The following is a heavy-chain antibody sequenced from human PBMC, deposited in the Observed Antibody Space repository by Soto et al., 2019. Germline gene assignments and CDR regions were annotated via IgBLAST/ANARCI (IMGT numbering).Heavy chain of an antibody. CDR1: GFAFSDYW. V-gene: IGHV3-7*04. CDR2: IKQDGSEI. CDR3: ARSSGWTGDY. J-gene: IGHJ4*02. Sequence: EVQLVESGGGLVQPGGSLRLSCVASGFAFSDYWMNWVRQVPGKGLEWVANIKQDGSEIHYVDSVKGRFTISRDNAKNTLFLQMNSLRAEEPAVYYCARSSGWTGDYWGQGILVTVSS. D-gene: IGHD3-10*01.